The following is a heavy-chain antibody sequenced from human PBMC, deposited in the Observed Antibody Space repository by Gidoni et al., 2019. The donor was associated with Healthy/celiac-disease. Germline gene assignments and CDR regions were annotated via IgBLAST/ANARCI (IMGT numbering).Heavy chain of an antibody. CDR2: IYYSGST. CDR3: ARHLTFGGVIVVMDAFDI. V-gene: IGHV4-39*01. D-gene: IGHD3-16*02. CDR1: GGSISSSSYY. Sequence: QLQLQESGPGLVKPSETLSLTCTVSGGSISSSSYYWGWIRQPPGKGLEWIGSIYYSGSTYYNPSLKSRVTISVDTSKNQFSLKLSSVTAADTAVYYCARHLTFGGVIVVMDAFDIWGQGTMVTVSS. J-gene: IGHJ3*02.